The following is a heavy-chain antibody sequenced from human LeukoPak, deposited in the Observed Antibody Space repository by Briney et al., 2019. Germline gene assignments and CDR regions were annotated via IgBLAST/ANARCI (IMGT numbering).Heavy chain of an antibody. D-gene: IGHD3-10*01. CDR2: ITSSSIYK. Sequence: GGSLRLSCAASGFTFSSYSMNWVRQAPGKGLEWVSSITSSSIYKYYADSMKGRFTISRDNAKNSLYLQMDSLRAEDTAVYYCARDGITMRILEYWGQGTLVTASS. CDR1: GFTFSSYS. V-gene: IGHV3-21*01. J-gene: IGHJ4*02. CDR3: ARDGITMRILEY.